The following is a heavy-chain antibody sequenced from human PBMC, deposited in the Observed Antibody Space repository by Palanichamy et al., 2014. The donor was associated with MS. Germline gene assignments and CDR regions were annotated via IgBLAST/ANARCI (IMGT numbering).Heavy chain of an antibody. Sequence: QVQVVESGGGVVQPGGSLRLSCAASGFIFNSYGMHWVRQAPGKGLEWVAFIRYDGSNKHYADSVKGRFTISRGNSKNTVYLQMNSLRAEDTAVYYCAKDGDILTYYDSAGPDSWGQGTLVTVSS. CDR1: GFIFNSYG. D-gene: IGHD3-22*01. V-gene: IGHV3-30*02. J-gene: IGHJ4*02. CDR3: AKDGDILTYYDSAGPDS. CDR2: IRYDGSNK.